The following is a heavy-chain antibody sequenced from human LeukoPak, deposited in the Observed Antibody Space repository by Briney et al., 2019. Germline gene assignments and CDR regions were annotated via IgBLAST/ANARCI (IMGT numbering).Heavy chain of an antibody. CDR3: ATRWSSTSSFDY. J-gene: IGHJ4*02. Sequence: PGGSLRLSCAASGFTFSRYWMSWVRQAPGKGLEWVANIKQDGSEKYYVDSVKGRFTISRDNAKNSLYLQMNSLRAEDTAVYYCATRWSSTSSFDYWGQGTLVTVSS. CDR1: GFTFSRYW. CDR2: IKQDGSEK. D-gene: IGHD2-2*01. V-gene: IGHV3-7*01.